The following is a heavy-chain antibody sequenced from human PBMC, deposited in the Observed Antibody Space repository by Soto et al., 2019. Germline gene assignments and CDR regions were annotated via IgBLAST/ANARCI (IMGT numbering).Heavy chain of an antibody. CDR2: IYYSGST. D-gene: IGHD3-10*01. Sequence: SETLSLTCTVSCGSISSYYWSWIRQPPGKGLEWIGYIYYSGSTNYNPSLKSRVTISVDTSKNQFSLKLSSVTAADTAVYYCARARGVQQEINAFDIWGQGTMVTVSS. CDR1: CGSISSYY. V-gene: IGHV4-59*01. CDR3: ARARGVQQEINAFDI. J-gene: IGHJ3*02.